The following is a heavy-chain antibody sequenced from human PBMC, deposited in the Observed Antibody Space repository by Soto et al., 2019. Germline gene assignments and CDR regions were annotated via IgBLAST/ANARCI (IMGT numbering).Heavy chain of an antibody. J-gene: IGHJ5*02. CDR2: ISSSGGTI. CDR3: ARGALNYYDSSGYRDNWFDP. CDR1: GFTFSDYY. V-gene: IGHV3-11*01. Sequence: GGSLRLSCAASGFTFSDYYMSWIRQAPGKGLEWVSYISSSGGTIYYADSVKGRFTISRDNAKNSLYLQMNSLRAEDTAVYYCARGALNYYDSSGYRDNWFDPWGQGTLVTVSS. D-gene: IGHD3-22*01.